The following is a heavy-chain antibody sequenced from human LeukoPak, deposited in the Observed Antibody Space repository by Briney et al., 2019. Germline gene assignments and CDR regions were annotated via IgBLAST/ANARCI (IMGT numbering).Heavy chain of an antibody. J-gene: IGHJ4*02. CDR2: INSDGSST. V-gene: IGHV3-74*01. CDR3: TRGRTAALGDLFN. D-gene: IGHD3-3*01. CDR1: GFTFSSYW. Sequence: PGGSLRLSCAASGFTFSSYWMHWVRQAPGKGLVWVSRINSDGSSTTYADSVKGRFTISRDNAKNTLYLQMNSLRAEDTAVYYCTRGRTAALGDLFNWGQGTLVTVSS.